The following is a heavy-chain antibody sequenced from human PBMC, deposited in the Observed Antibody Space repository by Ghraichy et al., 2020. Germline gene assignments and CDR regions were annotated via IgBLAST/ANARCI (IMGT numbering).Heavy chain of an antibody. D-gene: IGHD5-12*01. Sequence: GGTLRLSCSASGFTFSSYAMHWVRQAPGKGLEYVSAISSNGGSTYYADSVKGRFTISRDNSKNTLYLQMSSLRAEDTAVYYCVKDPGGRYSGYSYFDYWGQGTLVTVSS. J-gene: IGHJ4*02. CDR3: VKDPGGRYSGYSYFDY. V-gene: IGHV3-64D*06. CDR2: ISSNGGST. CDR1: GFTFSSYA.